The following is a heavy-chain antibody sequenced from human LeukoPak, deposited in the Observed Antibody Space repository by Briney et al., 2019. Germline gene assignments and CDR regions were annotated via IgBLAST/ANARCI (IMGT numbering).Heavy chain of an antibody. J-gene: IGHJ4*02. Sequence: SETLSLTCTVSGGSISSSSYYWGWIRQPPGKGLEWIGSIYYSGSTYYNPSLKSRVTISVDTSKNQFSLKLSSVTAADTAVYYCARVNFGNYGQRSLDYWGQGTLVTVSS. CDR3: ARVNFGNYGQRSLDY. D-gene: IGHD1-7*01. CDR1: GGSISSSSYY. CDR2: IYYSGST. V-gene: IGHV4-39*07.